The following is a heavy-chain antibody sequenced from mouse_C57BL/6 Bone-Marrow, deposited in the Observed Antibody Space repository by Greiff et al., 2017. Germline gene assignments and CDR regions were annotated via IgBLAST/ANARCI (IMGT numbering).Heavy chain of an antibody. Sequence: QVHLQQSGAELVRPGASVTLSCQASGYTFTDYEMNWVKQTPVHGLEWIGAIDPETGGTAYNQKFKGKAILTADKSSSTAYMELRSLTSEDSAVYYWTRGYYGSSYWYFDVWGTGTTVTVSS. V-gene: IGHV1-15*01. D-gene: IGHD1-1*01. J-gene: IGHJ1*03. CDR1: GYTFTDYE. CDR3: TRGYYGSSYWYFDV. CDR2: IDPETGGT.